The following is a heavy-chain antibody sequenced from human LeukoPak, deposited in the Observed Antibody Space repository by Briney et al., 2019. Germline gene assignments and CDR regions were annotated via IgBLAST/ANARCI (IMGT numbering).Heavy chain of an antibody. CDR2: INHSGST. Sequence: SETLSLTCAVYGGSFSGYYWSWIRQPPGKGLGWIGEINHSGSTNYNPSLKSRVTISVDTSKNQFSLKLSSVTAADTAVYYCARSTSPAHAFDIWGQGTMVTVSS. D-gene: IGHD2-2*01. CDR3: ARSTSPAHAFDI. CDR1: GGSFSGYY. V-gene: IGHV4-34*01. J-gene: IGHJ3*02.